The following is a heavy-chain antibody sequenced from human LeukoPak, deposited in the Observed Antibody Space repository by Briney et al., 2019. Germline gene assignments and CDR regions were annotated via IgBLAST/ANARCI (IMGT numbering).Heavy chain of an antibody. CDR1: GYTFIDYY. J-gene: IGHJ5*02. Sequence: ASVKVSCKASGYTFIDYYMHWVRQAPGQGLEWMGWINPNSGGTNYAQRFQGRVTMTRDTSFSTAYMELSRLTSDDTAVYYCASGVLSDYDSSGYRFYTRFAPWGEGNLVSVS. CDR3: ASGVLSDYDSSGYRFYTRFAP. D-gene: IGHD3-22*01. CDR2: INPNSGGT. V-gene: IGHV1-2*02.